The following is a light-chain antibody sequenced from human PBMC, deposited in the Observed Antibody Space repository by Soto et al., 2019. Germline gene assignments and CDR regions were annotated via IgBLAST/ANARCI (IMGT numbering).Light chain of an antibody. J-gene: IGKJ1*01. V-gene: IGKV3-20*01. Sequence: EIVLTQSPGTLSLSPGERATLSCRASQSVSSTYLAWYQHKLGQAPRLLIYGASIKASGIPDRFSGSGSGTDFTLTISRLEPEDFAVYYCQQYGSSPRSFGQGTKVEVK. CDR2: GAS. CDR1: QSVSSTY. CDR3: QQYGSSPRS.